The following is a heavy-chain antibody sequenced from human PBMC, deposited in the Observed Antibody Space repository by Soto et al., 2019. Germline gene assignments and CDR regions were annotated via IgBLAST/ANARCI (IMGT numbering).Heavy chain of an antibody. CDR2: ISAYNGNT. Sequence: RASVKVSCKASGYTFTSYGISWVRQAPGQGLEWMGWISAYNGNTNYAQKLQGRVTMTTDTPTSTAYMELRSLRSDDTAVYYCARDIYYDSSGYYDDLYYYYYGMDVWGQGTTVTVSS. CDR3: ARDIYYDSSGYYDDLYYYYYGMDV. J-gene: IGHJ6*02. V-gene: IGHV1-18*04. CDR1: GYTFTSYG. D-gene: IGHD3-22*01.